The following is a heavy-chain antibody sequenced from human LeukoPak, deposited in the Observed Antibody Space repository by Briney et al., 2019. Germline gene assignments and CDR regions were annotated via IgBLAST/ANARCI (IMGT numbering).Heavy chain of an antibody. CDR1: GYSFTSYW. CDR2: IYPGDSDT. V-gene: IGHV5-51*01. Sequence: GESLQISCKGSGYSFTSYWIGWVRQMPGKGLEWMGIIYPGDSDTRYSPSFQGQVTISADKSISTAYLQWSSLKASGTAMYYCARLGRAYYDFWSGYRGRPYDAFDIWGQGTMVTVSS. D-gene: IGHD3-3*01. J-gene: IGHJ3*02. CDR3: ARLGRAYYDFWSGYRGRPYDAFDI.